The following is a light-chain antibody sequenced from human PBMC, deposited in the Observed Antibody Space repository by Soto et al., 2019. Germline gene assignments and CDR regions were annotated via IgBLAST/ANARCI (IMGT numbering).Light chain of an antibody. CDR3: CSFAGSNTFV. CDR1: SSDVGSYNL. Sequence: QSALTQPASVSGSPGQSITLSCTGTSSDVGSYNLVSWYQQHPGKAPKLMIYEGSKRPSGVSNRFSGPKSGNTASLTISGLQAEDEADYYCCSFAGSNTFVFGTGTKVTV. CDR2: EGS. J-gene: IGLJ1*01. V-gene: IGLV2-23*03.